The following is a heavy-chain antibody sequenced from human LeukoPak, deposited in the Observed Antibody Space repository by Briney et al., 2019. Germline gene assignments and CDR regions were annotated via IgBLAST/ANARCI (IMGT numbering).Heavy chain of an antibody. CDR2: VYPGDSDT. J-gene: IGHJ4*02. V-gene: IGHV5-51*01. CDR1: GYSFTSYW. Sequence: GESLKISCKGSGYSFTSYWIGWVRQMPGKGLEWMGIVYPGDSDTRYSPSFQGQVTISADKSISTAYLQWSSLKASDTAMYYCARSSVEVAAQIDYWGQGTLVTVSS. CDR3: ARSSVEVAAQIDY. D-gene: IGHD2-15*01.